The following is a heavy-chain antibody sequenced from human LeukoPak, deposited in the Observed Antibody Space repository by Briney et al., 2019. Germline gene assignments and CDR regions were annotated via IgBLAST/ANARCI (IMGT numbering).Heavy chain of an antibody. Sequence: SETLSLTCTVSGGSISSYYWSWIRQPAGKGLEWIGRIYTSGSTNYNPSLKSRVTMSVDTSKNQFSLKLSSVTAADTAVDCCARDRAYGDETGWFDPWGQGTLVTVSS. CDR2: IYTSGST. CDR3: ARDRAYGDETGWFDP. CDR1: GGSISSYY. V-gene: IGHV4-4*07. J-gene: IGHJ5*02. D-gene: IGHD4-17*01.